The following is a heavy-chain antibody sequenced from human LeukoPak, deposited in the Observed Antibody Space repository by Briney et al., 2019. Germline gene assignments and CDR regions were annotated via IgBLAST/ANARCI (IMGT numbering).Heavy chain of an antibody. CDR1: GFTFSSYA. CDR2: ISGSGAST. Sequence: PGGSLRLSCAASGFTFSSYAMSWARQAPEKGLEWVSAISGSGASTYYADSVKGRFTISRDNSKNTLYLQMHSLRAEDTAVYYCARDRPPDYWGRGTLVTVSS. J-gene: IGHJ4*02. V-gene: IGHV3-23*01. CDR3: ARDRPPDY.